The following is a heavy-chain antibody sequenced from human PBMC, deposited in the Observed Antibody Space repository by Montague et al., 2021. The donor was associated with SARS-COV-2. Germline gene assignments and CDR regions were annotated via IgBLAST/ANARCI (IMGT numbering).Heavy chain of an antibody. J-gene: IGHJ5*02. CDR3: ARVPVLLWFGERGYWFDP. CDR2: INHSGST. Sequence: SETLSLTCAVYGGSFSGYYWSWIRQPPGKGLEWIGEINHSGSTNYNPSLKSRVTISVDTSKNQFSLKLSSVTAADTAVYYCARVPVLLWFGERGYWFDPLGPGNPGHRLL. D-gene: IGHD3-10*01. V-gene: IGHV4-34*01. CDR1: GGSFSGYY.